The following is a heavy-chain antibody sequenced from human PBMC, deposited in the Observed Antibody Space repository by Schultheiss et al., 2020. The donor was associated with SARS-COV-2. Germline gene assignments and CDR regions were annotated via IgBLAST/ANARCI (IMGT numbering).Heavy chain of an antibody. V-gene: IGHV4-61*08. J-gene: IGHJ3*02. D-gene: IGHD6-19*01. CDR1: GGSISSGGYS. Sequence: SETLSLTCAVSGGSISSGGYSWSWIRQPPGKGLEWIGYIYYSGSTYYNPSLKSRVTISVDTSKNQFSLKLSSVSAADTAVYYCAGQWDRSGDAFDIWGQGTMVTVSS. CDR2: IYYSGST. CDR3: AGQWDRSGDAFDI.